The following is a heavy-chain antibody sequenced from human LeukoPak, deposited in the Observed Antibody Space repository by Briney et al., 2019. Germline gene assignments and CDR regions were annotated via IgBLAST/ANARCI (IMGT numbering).Heavy chain of an antibody. CDR1: GFTFSSYS. CDR2: ISSSSSYI. CDR3: ASRRGGPADYYYYYMDV. Sequence: GGSLRLSCGASGFTFSSYSMNWVRQAPGKGLEWVSSISSSSSYIYYADSVKGRFTISRDNAKNSLYLQMNSLRAEDTAVYYCASRRGGPADYYYYYMDVWGKGTTVTISS. V-gene: IGHV3-21*01. J-gene: IGHJ6*03. D-gene: IGHD3-10*01.